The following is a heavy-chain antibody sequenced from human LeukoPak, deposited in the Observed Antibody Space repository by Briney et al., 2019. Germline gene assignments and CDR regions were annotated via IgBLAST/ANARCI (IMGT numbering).Heavy chain of an antibody. CDR1: AFTFSSYW. CDR3: AKEAYYDILTGYYDAFDI. Sequence: GGSLRLSCEASAFTFSSYWRSWVRQAAGKGLEWVANIKEDGSEINYVDFVKGRFTISRDNSKNTLYLQMNSLRAEDTAVYYCAKEAYYDILTGYYDAFDIWGQETMVTVSS. V-gene: IGHV3-7*03. J-gene: IGHJ3*02. CDR2: IKEDGSEI. D-gene: IGHD3-9*01.